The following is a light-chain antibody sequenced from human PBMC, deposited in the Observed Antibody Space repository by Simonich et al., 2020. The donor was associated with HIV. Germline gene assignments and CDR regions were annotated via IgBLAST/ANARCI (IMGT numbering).Light chain of an antibody. CDR2: GAS. J-gene: IGKJ5*01. V-gene: IGKV3-20*01. CDR3: QQYGSSPIT. Sequence: EIVMTQSPATLSVSPGERATLSCRASQSVSSHLAWYQQKPGQAPRLLIYGASSRATGIPDRFSCSGSGTDFTLTISRLEPEDFAVYYCQQYGSSPITFGQGTRLEIK. CDR1: QSVSSH.